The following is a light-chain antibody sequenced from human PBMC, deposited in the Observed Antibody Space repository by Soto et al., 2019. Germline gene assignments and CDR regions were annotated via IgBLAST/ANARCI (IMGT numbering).Light chain of an antibody. Sequence: EIVLTQSPGTLSLSPGERATLSCRASQSVTNNYLAWYQQKAGQAPRLLIYLASNRAPGTPDRFSGSGSGADLTLTINRLEPEDFAVYFCQQYGSSPWTFGQGTKVDIK. J-gene: IGKJ1*01. CDR1: QSVTNNY. CDR3: QQYGSSPWT. CDR2: LAS. V-gene: IGKV3-20*01.